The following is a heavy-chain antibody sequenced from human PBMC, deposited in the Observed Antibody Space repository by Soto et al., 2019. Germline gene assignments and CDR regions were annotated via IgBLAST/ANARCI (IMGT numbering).Heavy chain of an antibody. CDR1: GYSFTSYW. V-gene: IGHV5-10-1*01. CDR2: IDPSDSYT. J-gene: IGHJ6*02. D-gene: IGHD6-6*01. CDR3: ASPSTAARRDMGYYYGLDV. Sequence: PGESLKISCKGSGYSFTSYWISWVRQMPGKGLEWMGRIDPSDSYTNYSPSFQGHVTIAADKSISTAYLQWSSLKASDTAMYYCASPSTAARRDMGYYYGLDVWGQGTTVTVSS.